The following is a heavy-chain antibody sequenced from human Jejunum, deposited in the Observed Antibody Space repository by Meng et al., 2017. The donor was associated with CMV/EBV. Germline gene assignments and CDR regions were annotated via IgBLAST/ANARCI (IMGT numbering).Heavy chain of an antibody. CDR1: ISGSHW. V-gene: IGHV4-4*02. Sequence: ISGSHWGSWVRQPPGQGLEWIGDISPTESIHYNPSLKSRLTISLDRSKNHFSLKVTSVTAADTAVYYCARGRCTRTTCYTGTFDYWGRGTRVTVSS. D-gene: IGHD2-2*02. CDR3: ARGRCTRTTCYTGTFDY. J-gene: IGHJ4*02. CDR2: ISPTESI.